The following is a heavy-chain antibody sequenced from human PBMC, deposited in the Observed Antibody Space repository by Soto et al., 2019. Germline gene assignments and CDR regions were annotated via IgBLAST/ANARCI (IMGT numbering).Heavy chain of an antibody. Sequence: EVQVVESGGGLVKPGGSLRLSCTASGSPFSTYGMNWVRQAPGKGLEWISSISNGGDYIYYADSVQGRFTISRDNAKNSLYLQRNSLRAEDTAVYFCARDESAGSSIRYWGQGTLVTVSS. CDR3: ARDESAGSSIRY. CDR2: ISNGGDYI. J-gene: IGHJ4*02. V-gene: IGHV3-21*01. CDR1: GSPFSTYG. D-gene: IGHD3-3*02.